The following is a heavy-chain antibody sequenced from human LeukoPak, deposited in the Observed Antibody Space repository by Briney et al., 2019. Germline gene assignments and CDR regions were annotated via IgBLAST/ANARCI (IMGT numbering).Heavy chain of an antibody. CDR1: GFTFRNYS. J-gene: IGHJ1*01. CDR2: IGSNSGFI. CDR3: ARGYGSGSYRRYFQH. V-gene: IGHV3-21*01. D-gene: IGHD3-10*01. Sequence: GGSLRLSCAASGFTFRNYSMNWVRQAPGKGLEWVSSIGSNSGFIYYTDSIKGRFSISRDNAKNSLYLQMNSLRAADTAVYYCARGYGSGSYRRYFQHWGQGTLVTVSS.